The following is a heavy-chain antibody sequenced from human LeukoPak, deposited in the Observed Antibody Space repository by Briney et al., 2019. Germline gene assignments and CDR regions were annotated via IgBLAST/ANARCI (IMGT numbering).Heavy chain of an antibody. Sequence: GSLRLSCAASGFTFRSCELSWVRQAPAKGLEWVSYISSSGSIIYYADSVKGRFTISRDSAKNSLYLQMNSLRAEDTAVYYCARDYDFWSGLDCWGQGTLVTVSS. CDR2: ISSSGSII. J-gene: IGHJ4*02. D-gene: IGHD3-3*01. CDR1: GFTFRSCE. CDR3: ARDYDFWSGLDC. V-gene: IGHV3-48*03.